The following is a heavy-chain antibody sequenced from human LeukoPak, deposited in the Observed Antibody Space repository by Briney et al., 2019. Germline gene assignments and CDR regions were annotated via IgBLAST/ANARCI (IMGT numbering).Heavy chain of an antibody. V-gene: IGHV1-69*06. Sequence: SVKVSCKASGYTFTSYGISWVRQAPGQGLEWMGGIIPIFGTANYAQKFQGRVTITADKSTSTAYMELSSLRPEDTAVYYCASVEMAIIAGFDYWGQGTLVTVSS. J-gene: IGHJ4*02. CDR1: GYTFTSYG. D-gene: IGHD5-24*01. CDR2: IIPIFGTA. CDR3: ASVEMAIIAGFDY.